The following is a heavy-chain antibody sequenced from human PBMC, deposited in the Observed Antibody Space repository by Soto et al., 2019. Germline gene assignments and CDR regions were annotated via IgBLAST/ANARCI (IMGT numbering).Heavy chain of an antibody. CDR3: ARYCISTSCYIRYGMDV. J-gene: IGHJ6*02. Sequence: EVQLLESGGDLVQPGGSLRLSCAASGFIFSSYAMSWVRQAPGKGLEWVSAISGSGGSTYYADSVKGRFTISRDNSKSTLYLQMNSLRAEDTAIYYCARYCISTSCYIRYGMDVWGQGTTVTVSS. V-gene: IGHV3-23*01. CDR2: ISGSGGST. D-gene: IGHD2-2*02. CDR1: GFIFSSYA.